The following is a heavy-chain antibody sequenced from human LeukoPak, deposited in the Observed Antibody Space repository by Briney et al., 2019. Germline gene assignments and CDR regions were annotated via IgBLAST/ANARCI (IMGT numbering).Heavy chain of an antibody. CDR2: IRYDGSNK. CDR1: GFTFSSYG. Sequence: GGSLRLSCAASGFTFSSYGMHWVRQAPGKGLEWVAFIRYDGSNKYYADSVKGRFTISRDNSKNTLYLQMNSLRAEDTAVYYCARPAVAGLYYFDYWGQGTLVTVSS. J-gene: IGHJ4*02. CDR3: ARPAVAGLYYFDY. D-gene: IGHD6-19*01. V-gene: IGHV3-30*02.